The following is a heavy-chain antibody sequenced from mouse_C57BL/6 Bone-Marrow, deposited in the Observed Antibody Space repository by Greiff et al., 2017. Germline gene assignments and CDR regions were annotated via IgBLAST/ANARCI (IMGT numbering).Heavy chain of an antibody. J-gene: IGHJ4*01. Sequence: QVQLQQPGAELVKPGASVKLSCKASGYTFTGYWMNWVKQRPGPGLEWIGRIYPSSGSTNSNEKFKGKATLTVDKASSTAYMQLSSLTSEDSAVYFCARWRCYCVMDYWGQGTTLTGSS. V-gene: IGHV1-72*01. CDR1: GYTFTGYW. CDR2: IYPSSGST. CDR3: ARWRCYCVMDY.